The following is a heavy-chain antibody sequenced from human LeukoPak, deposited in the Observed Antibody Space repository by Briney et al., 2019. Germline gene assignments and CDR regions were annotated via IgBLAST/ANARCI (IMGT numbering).Heavy chain of an antibody. V-gene: IGHV3-21*01. D-gene: IGHD6-13*01. CDR2: ISFSSDYI. Sequence: GGSLRLSCAASGFTFRNYSMDWVRQAPGQGLEWASSISFSSDYIYYADSVKGRFTISRDNAENSLFLQMNSLRAEDTAVYYCAKDTGYSSSWLGYWGQGTLVTVSS. CDR1: GFTFRNYS. J-gene: IGHJ4*02. CDR3: AKDTGYSSSWLGY.